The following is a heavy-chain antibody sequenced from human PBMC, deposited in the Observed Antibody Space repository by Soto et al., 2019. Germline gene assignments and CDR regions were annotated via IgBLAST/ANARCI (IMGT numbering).Heavy chain of an antibody. J-gene: IGHJ6*02. CDR1: GYTLTSYA. CDR3: ARSDFWSGYYNYGMDV. D-gene: IGHD3-3*01. V-gene: IGHV1-3*01. Sequence: ASVKVSCKASGYTLTSYAMHWVRQAPGQRLEWMGWINAGNGNTKYSQKFQGRVTITRDTSASTAYMELSSLRSEDTAVYYCARSDFWSGYYNYGMDVRAQGTTVTVSS. CDR2: INAGNGNT.